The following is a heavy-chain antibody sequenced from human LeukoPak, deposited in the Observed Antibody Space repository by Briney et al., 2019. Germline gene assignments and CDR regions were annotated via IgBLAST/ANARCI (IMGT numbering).Heavy chain of an antibody. J-gene: IGHJ4*02. CDR2: IIPIFGTA. CDR3: ARSRGDNWNDEYYFDY. CDR1: GGTFSSYA. V-gene: IGHV1-69*01. Sequence: ASVKVSCKASGGTFSSYAISWVRQAPGQGLEWMGGIIPIFGTANYAQKFQGRVTITADASTSTAYMELSSLRSEDTAVYYCARSRGDNWNDEYYFDYWGQGTLVTVSS. D-gene: IGHD1-20*01.